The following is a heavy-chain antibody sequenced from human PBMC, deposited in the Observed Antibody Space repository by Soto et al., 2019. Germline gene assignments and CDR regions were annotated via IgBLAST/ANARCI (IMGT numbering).Heavy chain of an antibody. CDR2: ISYDGSNK. CDR3: AKNLGVVVPAAMARWDY. J-gene: IGHJ4*02. V-gene: IGHV3-30*18. Sequence: GGSLRLSCAASGFTFSSYGMHWVRQAPGKGLEWVAVISYDGSNKYYADSVKGRFTISRDNSKNTLYLQMNSLRAEDTAVYYCAKNLGVVVPAAMARWDYSGQGTLVTVSS. D-gene: IGHD2-2*01. CDR1: GFTFSSYG.